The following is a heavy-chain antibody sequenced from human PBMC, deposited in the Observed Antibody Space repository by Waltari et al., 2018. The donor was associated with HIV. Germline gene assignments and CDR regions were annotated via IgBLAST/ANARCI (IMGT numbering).Heavy chain of an antibody. V-gene: IGHV1-18*01. Sequence: QLQLVQSGAEVQKPAAPLQVPCPPSGKTSPRSGISRVPPAPCQGVGRMGWISAYNGNTNYAQKLQGRVTMTTDTSTSTAYMELRSLRSDDTAVYYCARVLAYYYDSSGYYSLGAFDIWGQGTMVTVSS. J-gene: IGHJ3*02. CDR1: GKTSPRSG. CDR2: ISAYNGNT. D-gene: IGHD3-22*01. CDR3: ARVLAYYYDSSGYYSLGAFDI.